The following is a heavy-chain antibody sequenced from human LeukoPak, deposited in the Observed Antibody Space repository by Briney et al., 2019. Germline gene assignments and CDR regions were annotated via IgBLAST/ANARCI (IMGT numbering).Heavy chain of an antibody. CDR3: VSFYETY. CDR2: IASDGSST. V-gene: IGHV3-74*01. CDR1: GFTFRTYW. J-gene: IGHJ4*02. D-gene: IGHD2/OR15-2a*01. Sequence: PGGSLRLSCAVSGFTFRTYWMHWVRHAPGKGLVWASRIASDGSSTTYADSVKGRFSISKDNAKNTVYLQMNSLRAEDTAVYYCVSFYETYWGRGTLVTVSS.